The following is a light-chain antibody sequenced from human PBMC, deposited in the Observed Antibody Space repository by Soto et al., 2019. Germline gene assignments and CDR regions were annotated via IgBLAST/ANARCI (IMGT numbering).Light chain of an antibody. CDR3: SSYSGSNTLVL. V-gene: IGLV2-14*01. Sequence: QSALTQPAAVSGSPGQSITISCTGTSGDVGIYNYVSWYQHYPGQAPRLIIFEVSNRPSGVSNRFSGSKSGDTASLTVSGLQAEDEAVYYCSSYSGSNTLVLFGGGTQLTVL. CDR1: SGDVGIYNY. CDR2: EVS. J-gene: IGLJ2*01.